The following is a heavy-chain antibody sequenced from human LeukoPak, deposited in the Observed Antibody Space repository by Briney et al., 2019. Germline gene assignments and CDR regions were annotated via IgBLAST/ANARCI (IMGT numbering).Heavy chain of an antibody. Sequence: SETLSLTCTVSGGSISSSSYYLGWIRQPPGKGLERIGSIYYSGSTYYNPSLKSRVTISVDTSKNQFSLKLSSVTAADTAVYYCARVTDSGSYQGYNWFDPWGQGTLVTVSS. CDR1: GGSISSSSYY. D-gene: IGHD1-26*01. CDR3: ARVTDSGSYQGYNWFDP. CDR2: IYYSGST. V-gene: IGHV4-39*07. J-gene: IGHJ5*02.